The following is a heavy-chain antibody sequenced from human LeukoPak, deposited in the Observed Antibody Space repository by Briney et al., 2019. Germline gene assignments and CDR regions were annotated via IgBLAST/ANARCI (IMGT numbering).Heavy chain of an antibody. J-gene: IGHJ4*02. Sequence: PGGSLRLSCAASGFTFSSYAMNWVRQAPGRGLEWVSGFSGSGGITYYADSVKGRFTISRDNSKNTLYLQMNSLRAEDTAVYYCARVDCSSTSCYEFDYWGQGTLVTVSS. V-gene: IGHV3-23*01. CDR2: FSGSGGIT. D-gene: IGHD2-2*01. CDR3: ARVDCSSTSCYEFDY. CDR1: GFTFSSYA.